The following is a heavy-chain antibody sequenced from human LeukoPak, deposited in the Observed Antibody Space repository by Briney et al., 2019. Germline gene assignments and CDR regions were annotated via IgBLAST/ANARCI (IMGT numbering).Heavy chain of an antibody. CDR3: ASFSITMVRGVSRNGDAFDI. Sequence: MPSGTLSLTCAVSGGSISSSNWWSWVRQPPGKGLEWIGEIYHSGSTNYNPSLKSRVTISVDKSKNQFSLKLSSVTAADTAVYYCASFSITMVRGVSRNGDAFDIWGQGTMVTVSS. CDR2: IYHSGST. V-gene: IGHV4-4*02. D-gene: IGHD3-10*01. CDR1: GGSISSSNW. J-gene: IGHJ3*02.